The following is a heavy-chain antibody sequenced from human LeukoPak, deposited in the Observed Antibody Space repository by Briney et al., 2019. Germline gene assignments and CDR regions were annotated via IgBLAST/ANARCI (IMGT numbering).Heavy chain of an antibody. CDR1: GGSLTDSSFF. D-gene: IGHD1-26*01. J-gene: IGHJ6*03. CDR2: IYLDGRT. Sequence: PSETLSLTPTVSGGSLTDSSFFWGWIRQSPGAGLEWIGKIYLDGRTNYDPSLRNRVTISVDTSKNQLSLRLTSVTAADRAVYYCVRLGGSYFRHGYYYDSMEVSGAGNPGSVSS. CDR3: VRLGGSYFRHGYYYDSMEV. V-gene: IGHV4-39*01.